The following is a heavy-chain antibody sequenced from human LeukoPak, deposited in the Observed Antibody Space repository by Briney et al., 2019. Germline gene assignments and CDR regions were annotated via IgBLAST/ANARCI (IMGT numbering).Heavy chain of an antibody. CDR2: IYYSGST. V-gene: IGHV4-59*08. CDR3: ARPGDLGFSSSWYVY. D-gene: IGHD6-13*01. CDR1: GGSISSYY. J-gene: IGHJ4*02. Sequence: SETLSLTCTVSGGSISSYYWSWIRQPPGKGLEWIGYIYYSGSTNYNPSLKSRVTISVDTSKNQFSLKLSSVTAADTAVYYCARPGDLGFSSSWYVYWGLGTLVTVSS.